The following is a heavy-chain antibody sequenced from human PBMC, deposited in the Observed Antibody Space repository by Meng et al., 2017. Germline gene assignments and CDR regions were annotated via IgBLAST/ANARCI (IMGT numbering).Heavy chain of an antibody. D-gene: IGHD1-1*01. CDR3: LDEAPRSDY. Sequence: EVQVVASGGGLSQPGGSRSISCAAYGFTFNHYRTDWVRQVPGKGLVWVSRISGDGSITNYAESVKGRFTISRDNAKNTLYLQMNSLRPEETAVYYCLDEAPRSDYWGQGSLVTVSS. V-gene: IGHV3-74*01. CDR1: GFTFNHYR. CDR2: ISGDGSIT. J-gene: IGHJ4*02.